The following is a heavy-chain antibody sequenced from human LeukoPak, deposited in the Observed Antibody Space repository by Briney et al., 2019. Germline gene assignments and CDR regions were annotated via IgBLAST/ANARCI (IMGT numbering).Heavy chain of an antibody. D-gene: IGHD2-15*01. V-gene: IGHV3-74*01. J-gene: IGHJ4*02. CDR3: ARENDPGISAASAPHY. CDR1: GFTFSDYW. CDR2: IHSDGTTS. Sequence: GGSLRLSCAASGFTFSDYWMHWVRRGPGKGLVWVSSIHSDGTTSTYADSVKGRFTISRDNANNTLYLQMNSLRGEDTAVYYCARENDPGISAASAPHYWGQGSLVTVSS.